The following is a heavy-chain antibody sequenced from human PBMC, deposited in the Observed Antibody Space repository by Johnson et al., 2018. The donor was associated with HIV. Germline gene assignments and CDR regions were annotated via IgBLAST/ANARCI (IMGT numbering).Heavy chain of an antibody. J-gene: IGHJ3*02. V-gene: IGHV3-33*08. D-gene: IGHD3-22*01. CDR2: IRYDGSNK. CDR3: ARGDSSGEAFDI. CDR1: GFTFSRYV. Sequence: QVQLVESGGGVVQPGRSLRLSCAVSGFTFSRYVMHWIRQAPGKGLEWVAFIRYDGSNKYYADSVKGRFTISRDNSKNTLYLQMNSLRAEDTAVYYYARGDSSGEAFDIWGQGTMVTVSS.